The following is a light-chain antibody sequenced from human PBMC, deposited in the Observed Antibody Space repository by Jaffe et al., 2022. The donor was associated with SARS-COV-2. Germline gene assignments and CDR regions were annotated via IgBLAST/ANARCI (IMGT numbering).Light chain of an antibody. V-gene: IGLV2-14*01. CDR1: NSDIGGYNY. CDR2: DVS. Sequence: QSALTQPASVSGSPGQSITISCTGSNSDIGGYNYVSWYQQYSGKAPKLMIYDVSNRPSWVSNRFSGSKSGNTASLTISGLQAGDEADYYCSSYTSSSTLLFGGGTKLTVL. CDR3: SSYTSSSTLL. J-gene: IGLJ2*01.